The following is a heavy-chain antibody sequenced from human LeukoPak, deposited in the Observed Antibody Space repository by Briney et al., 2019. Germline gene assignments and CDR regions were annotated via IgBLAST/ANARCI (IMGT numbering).Heavy chain of an antibody. CDR3: ARDGSATYDPVYY. J-gene: IGHJ4*02. CDR2: IRSKTYGGTT. Sequence: HPGGSLRLSCTGSGSTFGDYAMSWFRQAPGKGLEWVGCIRSKTYGGTTEYAASVEGRFTMSRDDSQSIAYLQMNSLKTEDTAVYYCARDGSATYDPVYYWGQGTQVTVSS. V-gene: IGHV3-49*03. D-gene: IGHD5-12*01. CDR1: GSTFGDYA.